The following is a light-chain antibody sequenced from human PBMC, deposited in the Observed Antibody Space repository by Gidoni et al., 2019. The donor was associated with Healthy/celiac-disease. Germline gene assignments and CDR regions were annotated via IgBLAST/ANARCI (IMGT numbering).Light chain of an antibody. CDR2: GAS. V-gene: IGKV3-15*01. J-gene: IGKJ2*01. CDR3: QQYNNWPPLYT. CDR1: QRVSSN. Sequence: EIFMTQSPATLSVSPGERATLSCRASQRVSSNVAWYQQKPGQAPRLLIYGASTRATGIPARFSGSGSGTEFTLTISSLQSEDFAVYYCQQYNNWPPLYTFGQGTKLEIK.